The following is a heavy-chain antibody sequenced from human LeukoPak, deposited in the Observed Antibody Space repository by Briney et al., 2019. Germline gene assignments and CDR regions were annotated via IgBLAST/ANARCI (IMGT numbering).Heavy chain of an antibody. J-gene: IGHJ5*02. D-gene: IGHD2-2*01. V-gene: IGHV1-69*04. CDR3: ASLHCIDACHIRDR. Sequence: SVKVSCKASGGTFNNDAISWVRQAPGQGFEWMGQMIPVLNTADYAQKFEGKITISADTSTNTAYMELSSLRSEDTAVYYCASLHCIDACHIRDRWGQGTLVAVSS. CDR1: GGTFNNDA. CDR2: MIPVLNTA.